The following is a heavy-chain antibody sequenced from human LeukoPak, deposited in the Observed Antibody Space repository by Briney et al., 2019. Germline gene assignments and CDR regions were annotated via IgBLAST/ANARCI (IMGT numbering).Heavy chain of an antibody. CDR2: ISYDGSNK. D-gene: IGHD3-22*01. CDR3: ARETSGYYLDY. Sequence: GGSLRLSCAASGFTFSSYAMHWVRQAPGKGLEWVAVISYDGSNKYYADSVKGRFTISRDNSKNTLYLQMNSLRAEDTAVYYCARETSGYYLDYWGQGTLVTVSS. CDR1: GFTFSSYA. J-gene: IGHJ4*02. V-gene: IGHV3-30*04.